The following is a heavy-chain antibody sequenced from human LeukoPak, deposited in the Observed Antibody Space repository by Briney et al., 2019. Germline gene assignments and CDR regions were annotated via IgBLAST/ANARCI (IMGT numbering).Heavy chain of an antibody. V-gene: IGHV4-59*01. J-gene: IGHJ5*02. CDR2: IYYSGNT. CDR3: ARGWYDWGLNH. D-gene: IGHD3-16*01. CDR1: GGSISGSY. Sequence: PSETLSLTCTVSGGSISGSYGSWIRQPPGKGLEWIGYIYYSGNTNYNPSLKSRVTISVDTSKNQFSLKLSSVTAADTAVYYCARGWYDWGLNHWGQGTLVTVS.